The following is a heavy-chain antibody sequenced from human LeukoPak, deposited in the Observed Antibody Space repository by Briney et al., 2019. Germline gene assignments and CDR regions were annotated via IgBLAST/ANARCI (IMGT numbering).Heavy chain of an antibody. CDR2: ITAGGDQT. CDR1: GFSFSSEV. D-gene: IGHD1-26*01. V-gene: IGHV3-64*02. Sequence: GGSLRLSCAASGFSFSSEVKHWVGQAPGKGPEYVSTITAGGDQTYDAESVKGRFTISRDNSKGTLYLQMGSLRVADTAVYYCVRDYSATHAFHYWGQGTLVTVSS. J-gene: IGHJ4*02. CDR3: VRDYSATHAFHY.